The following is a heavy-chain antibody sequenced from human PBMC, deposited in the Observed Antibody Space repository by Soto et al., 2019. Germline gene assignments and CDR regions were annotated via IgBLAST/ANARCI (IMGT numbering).Heavy chain of an antibody. V-gene: IGHV3-53*01. CDR1: GISVNYNF. CDR3: RALSVAESSDV. CDR2: IPLTGTT. J-gene: IGHJ3*01. Sequence: VHLVESGGGLVLPGGSLRLSCAASGISVNYNFMNWVRKAPGKGLEWVSYIPLTGTTFYADSVKGRLTMSRDDFNNALHLQIDRLAVDDTAVYYCRALSVAESSDVWGPGTVVTVSA.